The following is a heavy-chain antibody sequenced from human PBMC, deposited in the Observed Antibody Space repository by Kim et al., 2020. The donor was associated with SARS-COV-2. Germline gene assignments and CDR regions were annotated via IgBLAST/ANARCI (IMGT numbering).Heavy chain of an antibody. V-gene: IGHV3-15*01. CDR3: TTDPDSNWDGGGWFDP. Sequence: PVKGRFTISRDGSKNTLYRQMNSRKTEDTAVYYCTTDPDSNWDGGGWFDPWGQGTLVTVSS. D-gene: IGHD4-4*01. J-gene: IGHJ5*02.